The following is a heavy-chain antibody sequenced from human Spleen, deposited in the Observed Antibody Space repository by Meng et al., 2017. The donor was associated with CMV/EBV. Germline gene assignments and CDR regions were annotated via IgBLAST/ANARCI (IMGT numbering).Heavy chain of an antibody. V-gene: IGHV3-30-3*01. CDR3: ARNDYGEYYFDY. Sequence: GESLKISCAASGFTFSSYWMHWVRQAPGKGLEWVAIISYHGNNVHYADSVKGRFSISRDNSKNTLYLQMNSLTDEDAAVYYCARNDYGEYYFDYWGQGTLVTVSS. CDR1: GFTFSSYW. J-gene: IGHJ4*02. D-gene: IGHD4-17*01. CDR2: ISYHGNNV.